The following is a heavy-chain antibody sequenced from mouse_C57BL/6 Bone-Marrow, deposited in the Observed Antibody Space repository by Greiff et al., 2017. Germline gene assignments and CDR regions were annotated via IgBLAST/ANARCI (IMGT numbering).Heavy chain of an antibody. CDR3: ASWNLDGTY. Sequence: QVQLQQPGAELVRPGSSVKLSCKASGYTFTSYWMHWVKQRPIQGLEWIGNIDPSDSETHYNQKFKDKATLTVDPSSSTAYIHLSSLTSEDSAVYFYASWNLDGTYWGRGTTPTVSA. CDR2: IDPSDSET. D-gene: IGHD3-3*01. V-gene: IGHV1-52*01. CDR1: GYTFTSYW. J-gene: IGHJ2*01.